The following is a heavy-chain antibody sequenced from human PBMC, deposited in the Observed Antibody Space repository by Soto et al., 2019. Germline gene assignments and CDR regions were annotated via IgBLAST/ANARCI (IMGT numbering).Heavy chain of an antibody. Sequence: QVQLQESGPGLVKPSQTLSLTCTVSGGSINSGDYYWSWIRQPPGKGLEWIGYIYYSGSTYYNPSLKSRVTISVDTSKNQFSLKLSSVTAADTAVYYCARLSSRMINAFDIWGQGTMVTVSS. J-gene: IGHJ3*02. CDR1: GGSINSGDYY. D-gene: IGHD3-16*01. CDR2: IYYSGST. CDR3: ARLSSRMINAFDI. V-gene: IGHV4-30-4*01.